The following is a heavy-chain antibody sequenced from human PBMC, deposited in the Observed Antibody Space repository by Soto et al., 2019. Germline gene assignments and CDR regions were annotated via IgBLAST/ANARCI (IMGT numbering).Heavy chain of an antibody. CDR1: GGSISSSGYY. J-gene: IGHJ4*02. Sequence: QLQLQESGPGLVKPSETLSLTCTVSGGSISSSGYYWGWIRQPPGKGLEWIGSIYYSGSTYYNPSLKSRVTRSVDTSKNQFSLNLSSVTVADTAVYYCARHSRSVNYGSGSYSSDYWGQGTLVTVSS. CDR3: ARHSRSVNYGSGSYSSDY. CDR2: IYYSGST. D-gene: IGHD3-10*01. V-gene: IGHV4-39*01.